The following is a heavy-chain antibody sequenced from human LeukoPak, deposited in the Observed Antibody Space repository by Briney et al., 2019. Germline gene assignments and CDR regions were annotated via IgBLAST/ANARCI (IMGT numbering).Heavy chain of an antibody. D-gene: IGHD3-10*01. Sequence: ASVKVSCKTSGYTFPSYGVTWVRQAPGQGLEWMGWISAYNGKTNLPEKFQGRLTMTAEISTSTAYMELRSLRFDDTAVYYCAREMTYSYGSGSGNDASDIWGQGTMVIVSS. J-gene: IGHJ3*02. CDR3: AREMTYSYGSGSGNDASDI. CDR1: GYTFPSYG. CDR2: ISAYNGKT. V-gene: IGHV1-18*01.